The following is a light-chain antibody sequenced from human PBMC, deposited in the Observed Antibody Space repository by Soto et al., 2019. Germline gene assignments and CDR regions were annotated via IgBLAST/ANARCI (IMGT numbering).Light chain of an antibody. J-gene: IGKJ4*01. V-gene: IGKV1-39*01. Sequence: KPGKAPNLLIYAASSLQSGVPSRFSGSGSGTNFTLTINTLQPEDFATYYCQQTYTTPLSFGGGTKVDIK. CDR2: AAS. CDR3: QQTYTTPLS.